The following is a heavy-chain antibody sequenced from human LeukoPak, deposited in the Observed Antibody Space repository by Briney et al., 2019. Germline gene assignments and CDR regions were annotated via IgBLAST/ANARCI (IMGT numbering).Heavy chain of an antibody. CDR1: GFAFDDYS. CDR3: TRDLRIAMIADAFDL. J-gene: IGHJ3*01. D-gene: IGHD3-22*01. Sequence: GGSLRLSCAASGFAFDDYSMNWVRQAPGKGLEWVSFISSSSGYIFYADSMKGRFTISRDNAKNSLYLQMNSLRAEDTAIYYCTRDLRIAMIADAFDLWGQGTMVTVSS. CDR2: ISSSSGYI. V-gene: IGHV3-21*01.